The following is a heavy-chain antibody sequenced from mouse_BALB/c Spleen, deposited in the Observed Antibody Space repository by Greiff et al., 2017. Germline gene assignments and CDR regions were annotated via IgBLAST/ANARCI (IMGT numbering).Heavy chain of an antibody. D-gene: IGHD2-1*01. CDR1: GYTFTSYY. CDR2: INPSNGGT. Sequence: VQLQQPGAELVKPGASVKLSCKASGYTFTSYYMYWVKQRPGQGLEWIGGINPSNGGTNFNEKFKSKATLTVDKSSSTAYMQLSSLTSEDSAVYYCTRIYYGNPYYFDYWGQGTTLTVSS. J-gene: IGHJ2*01. V-gene: IGHV1S81*02. CDR3: TRIYYGNPYYFDY.